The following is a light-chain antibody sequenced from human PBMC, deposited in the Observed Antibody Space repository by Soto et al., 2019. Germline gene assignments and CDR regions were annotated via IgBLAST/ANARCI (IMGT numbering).Light chain of an antibody. V-gene: IGLV2-14*01. J-gene: IGLJ2*01. CDR2: DVS. CDR1: SSDVGGYNY. CDR3: SSYTSSSIVV. Sequence: QSALTQPASVSGSPGQSITISCTGTSSDVGGYNYVSWYQQHPGKAPKLMIYDVSNRPSGVSNRFSGSKSGNTASLTISGIQAEDEAASYCSSYTSSSIVVFGGGTKLTVL.